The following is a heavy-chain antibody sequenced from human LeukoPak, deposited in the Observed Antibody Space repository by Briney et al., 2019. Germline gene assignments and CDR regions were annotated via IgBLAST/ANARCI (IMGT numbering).Heavy chain of an antibody. J-gene: IGHJ4*02. CDR1: GGSISSSNW. CDR3: ARGPGPMITFRGQNVHYFDY. D-gene: IGHD3-16*01. V-gene: IGHV4-4*02. Sequence: SESLSLTCAVSGGSISSSNWWSWVRQPPGKGLEWIGEIYHSGSTNYNPSLKGRVTTSVHKSKNPFSLKLSSVTAADTAVYYCARGPGPMITFRGQNVHYFDYWGQGTLVTVSS. CDR2: IYHSGST.